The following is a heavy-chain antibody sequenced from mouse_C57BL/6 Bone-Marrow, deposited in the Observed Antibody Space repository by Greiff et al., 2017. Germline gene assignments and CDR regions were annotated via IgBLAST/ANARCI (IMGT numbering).Heavy chain of an antibody. J-gene: IGHJ3*01. CDR2: ISYDGSN. CDR3: ASHIPFLPTFAY. V-gene: IGHV3-6*01. D-gene: IGHD6-1*01. CDR1: GYSITSGYY. Sequence: DVQLVESGPGLVKPSQSLSLTCSVTGYSITSGYYWNWIRQFPGNKLEWMGYISYDGSNNYNPSLKNRISITRDTSKNQFFLKLNSVTTEDTATYYFASHIPFLPTFAYWGQGTLVTVSA.